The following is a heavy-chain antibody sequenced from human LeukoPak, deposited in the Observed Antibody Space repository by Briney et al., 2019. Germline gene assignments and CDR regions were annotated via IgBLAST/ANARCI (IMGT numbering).Heavy chain of an antibody. CDR1: GFDFSSYA. V-gene: IGHV3-23*01. CDR3: AKPYRSGLYYFDC. CDR2: ISGSGGST. J-gene: IGHJ4*02. Sequence: PGGSLRLSCAASGFDFSSYAMSWVRQVPGKGLEWVSGISGSGGSTFYSDSVKGRFTVSRDNSGNTLYLQMNSLRAEGTALYYCAKPYRSGLYYFDCWGQGTLVTVSS. D-gene: IGHD3-3*01.